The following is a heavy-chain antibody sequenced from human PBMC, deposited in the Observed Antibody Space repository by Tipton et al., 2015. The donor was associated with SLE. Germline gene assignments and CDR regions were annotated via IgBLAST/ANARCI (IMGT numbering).Heavy chain of an antibody. CDR3: ARELTGYDYVWGSYKHYYMDV. CDR2: INHSGST. V-gene: IGHV4-34*01. CDR1: GGSFSGYY. J-gene: IGHJ6*03. D-gene: IGHD3-16*01. Sequence: TLSLTCAVYGGSFSGYYWSWIRQPPGKGLEWIGEINHSGSTNHNPSLQSRVTISVDTSKNQFSLKLSSVTAADTAVYYCARELTGYDYVWGSYKHYYMDVWGKGTTVTVSS.